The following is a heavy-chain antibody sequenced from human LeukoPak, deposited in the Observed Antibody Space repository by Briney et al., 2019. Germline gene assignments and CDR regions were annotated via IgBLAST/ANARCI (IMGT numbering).Heavy chain of an antibody. D-gene: IGHD5-18*01. Sequence: SVKVSSKASGGTFSSYTISWVRQAPGQGLEWMGRIIPILGIANYAQKFQGRVAITADKSTSTAYMELSSLRSEDTAVYYCARDGLDGYSYGSLDYWGQGTLVTVSS. CDR2: IIPILGIA. CDR3: ARDGLDGYSYGSLDY. CDR1: GGTFSSYT. V-gene: IGHV1-69*04. J-gene: IGHJ4*02.